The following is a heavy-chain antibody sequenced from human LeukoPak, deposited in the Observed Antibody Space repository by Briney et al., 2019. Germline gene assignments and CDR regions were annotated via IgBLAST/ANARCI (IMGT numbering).Heavy chain of an antibody. J-gene: IGHJ4*02. Sequence: ASVKVSCKASGYTFTSYAIHWVRQAPGQRLEWMGWINAGTGNRKYSQKFQDRVTITRETSATTAYMELSSLTSEDTAVYYCARVSDDSGWNFDYWGQGTLVTVSS. CDR3: ARVSDDSGWNFDY. D-gene: IGHD6-19*01. V-gene: IGHV1-3*01. CDR1: GYTFTSYA. CDR2: INAGTGNR.